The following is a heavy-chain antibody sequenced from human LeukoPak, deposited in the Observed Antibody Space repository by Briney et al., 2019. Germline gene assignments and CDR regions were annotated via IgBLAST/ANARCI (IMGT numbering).Heavy chain of an antibody. CDR1: GFTFSDYY. J-gene: IGHJ6*02. V-gene: IGHV3-11*01. CDR3: ARGHYGLDV. CDR2: IGTSSSSM. Sequence: NPGGSLRLSCAASGFTFSDYYLSWIRQAPGKGLEWVSYIGTSSSSMYYADSVEGRFTISRDNAKNSLYLQMNSLRAEDTAVYYCARGHYGLDVWGQGTTVTVSS.